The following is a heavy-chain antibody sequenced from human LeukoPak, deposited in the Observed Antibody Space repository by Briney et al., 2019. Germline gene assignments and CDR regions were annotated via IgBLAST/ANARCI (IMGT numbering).Heavy chain of an antibody. CDR1: GFIFSSYE. V-gene: IGHV3-23*01. J-gene: IGHJ3*02. CDR2: ISGSGGST. CDR3: AKASGSSWADAFDI. Sequence: GGSLRLSCAASGFIFSSYEMNWVRQAPGKGLEWVSAISGSGGSTYYADSVKGRFTISRDNSKNTLYLQMNSLRAEDTAVYYCAKASGSSWADAFDIWGQGIMVTVSS. D-gene: IGHD6-13*01.